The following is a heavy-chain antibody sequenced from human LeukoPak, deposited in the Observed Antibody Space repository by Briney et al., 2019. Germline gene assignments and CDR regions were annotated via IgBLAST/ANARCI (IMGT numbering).Heavy chain of an antibody. CDR2: IYTSGST. Sequence: SETLSLTCTVSGGSISNYYWSWIRQPAGKGLEWIGRIYTSGSTNYNPSLKSRVTMLVDTSNNHFPLKQSSVTAAETAVYYCARELPQTYYDILTGYSSYYYGMDVWGQGTPVTVSS. V-gene: IGHV4-4*07. CDR1: GGSISNYY. D-gene: IGHD3-9*01. CDR3: ARELPQTYYDILTGYSSYYYGMDV. J-gene: IGHJ6*02.